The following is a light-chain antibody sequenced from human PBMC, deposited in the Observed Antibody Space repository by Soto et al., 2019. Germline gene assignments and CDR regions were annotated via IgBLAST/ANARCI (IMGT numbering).Light chain of an antibody. CDR3: QQSYSSSWT. Sequence: DLQMTQSPSLLYASVGDSVTITWLASQSISSYLNWYQQKPGKAPKLLIYAASSLQSGVTSRFSGSGSGTDFTLTISSLQPEDFATYYCQQSYSSSWTFGQGTKVDIK. J-gene: IGKJ1*01. CDR1: QSISSY. CDR2: AAS. V-gene: IGKV1-39*01.